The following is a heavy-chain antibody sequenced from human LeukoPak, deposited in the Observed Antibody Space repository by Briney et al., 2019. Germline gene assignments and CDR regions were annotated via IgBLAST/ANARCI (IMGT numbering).Heavy chain of an antibody. CDR1: GDTFTSYD. V-gene: IGHV1-8*01. D-gene: IGHD5-24*01. J-gene: IGHJ4*02. CDR3: ARGTGLWLQFQN. CDR2: MNPNSGNT. Sequence: ASVKVSCKASGDTFTSYDINWVRQATGQGLEWVGWMNPNSGNTGYAQKFQGRVTMTRNTSISTAYMELSSLRSEDTAVYYCARGTGLWLQFQNWGQGTLVTVSS.